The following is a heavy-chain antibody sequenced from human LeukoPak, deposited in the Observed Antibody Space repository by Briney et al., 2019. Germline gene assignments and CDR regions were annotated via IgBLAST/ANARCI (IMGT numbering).Heavy chain of an antibody. J-gene: IGHJ6*03. CDR2: INPNSGGT. CDR1: GYTITGHY. Sequence: ASVKVSCKASGYTITGHYIQWVRQAPGQGLEWMGWINPNSGGTNYAQKFQGRVTMTRDTSISTAYMELSRLRSDDTAVYYCARGLGSSSWFPLSYYYYYMDVWGKGTTVTISS. V-gene: IGHV1-2*02. D-gene: IGHD6-13*01. CDR3: ARGLGSSSWFPLSYYYYYMDV.